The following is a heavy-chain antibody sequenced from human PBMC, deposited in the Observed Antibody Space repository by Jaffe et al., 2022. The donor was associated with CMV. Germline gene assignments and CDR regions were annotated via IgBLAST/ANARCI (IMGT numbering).Heavy chain of an antibody. CDR3: ARDEWFGEFRRGDYYYGMDV. V-gene: IGHV3-21*01. Sequence: EVQLVESGGGLVKPGGSLRLSCAASGFTFSSYSMNWVRQAPGKGLEWVSSISSSSSYIYYADSVKGRFTISRDNAKNSLYLQMNSLRAEDTAVYYCARDEWFGEFRRGDYYYGMDVWGQGTTVTVSS. CDR1: GFTFSSYS. CDR2: ISSSSSYI. D-gene: IGHD3-10*01. J-gene: IGHJ6*02.